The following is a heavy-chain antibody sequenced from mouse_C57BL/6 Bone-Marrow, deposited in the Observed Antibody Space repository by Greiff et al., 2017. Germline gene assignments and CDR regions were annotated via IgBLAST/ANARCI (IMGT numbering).Heavy chain of an antibody. CDR3: ARLVCFYSMDD. CDR2: ISDAGSYT. D-gene: IGHD2-10*02. Sequence: EVQGVESGGGLVKPGGSLKLSCAASGFTFSSYAMSWVRQTPEKSLEWVATISDAGSYTYYPDNVKGRFTISRDNAKSNLYLQMSRLKSEDTAMYYCARLVCFYSMDDWGQGTSVTVSS. J-gene: IGHJ4*01. V-gene: IGHV5-4*01. CDR1: GFTFSSYA.